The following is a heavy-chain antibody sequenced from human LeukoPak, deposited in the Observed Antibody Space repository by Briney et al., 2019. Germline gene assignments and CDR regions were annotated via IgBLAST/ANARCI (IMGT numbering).Heavy chain of an antibody. CDR1: GFTFRSYG. J-gene: IGHJ4*02. CDR3: ARDNPSGYNSGWPLGH. D-gene: IGHD6-19*01. CDR2: IWHDGSNI. V-gene: IGHV3-33*01. Sequence: PGGSLRLSCAASGFTFRSYGMHWVRQAPGKGLEWVAVIWHDGSNINYGDSVKGRFTISRDNSKNMLFLQMNSLRAEDTALYYCARDNPSGYNSGWPLGHWGQGTLVTVSS.